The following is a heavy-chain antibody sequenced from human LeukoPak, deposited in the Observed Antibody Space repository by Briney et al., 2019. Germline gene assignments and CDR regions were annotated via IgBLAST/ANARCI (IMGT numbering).Heavy chain of an antibody. Sequence: SETLSLTCTVSGGSVSSGTYYWSWIRQPPGKGLEWIGYLYYSGTNYNPSLKSRVTISVDTSKNQFSLKLTSVTAADTAIYFCARDKSAAAAGRDGMDVWGQGTTVTVSS. CDR2: LYYSGT. D-gene: IGHD6-13*01. CDR3: ARDKSAAAAGRDGMDV. J-gene: IGHJ6*02. CDR1: GGSVSSGTYY. V-gene: IGHV4-61*01.